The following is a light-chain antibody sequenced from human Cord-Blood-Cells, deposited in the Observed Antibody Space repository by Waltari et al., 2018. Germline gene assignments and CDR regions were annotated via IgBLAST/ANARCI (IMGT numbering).Light chain of an antibody. Sequence: QSALTQPRSVSGSPGQSVTISCTGTSSDVGGYNHVSWYQQHPGKAPKLMIYDVSKRPSGFPDRFSGSKSGNTASLTISGLQAEDEADYYCCSYAGSYTLVFGTGTKVTVL. J-gene: IGLJ1*01. CDR3: CSYAGSYTLV. CDR2: DVS. CDR1: SSDVGGYNH. V-gene: IGLV2-11*01.